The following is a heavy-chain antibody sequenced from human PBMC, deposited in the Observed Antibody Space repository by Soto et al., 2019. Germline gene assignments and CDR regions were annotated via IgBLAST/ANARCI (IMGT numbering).Heavy chain of an antibody. CDR3: AHAYGGTSWPPDAFDV. D-gene: IGHD2-2*01. CDR1: GFSLSADGVG. Sequence: QITLKESGPTLVKPTQTLTLTCTFSGFSLSADGVGVGWIRQPPGKALEWLALIYWDDDKRYRPSLKSRLTITEDASNTPVVLTLTNTDPVDTATYCCAHAYGGTSWPPDAFDVWGQGTVVTVSS. V-gene: IGHV2-5*02. CDR2: IYWDDDK. J-gene: IGHJ3*01.